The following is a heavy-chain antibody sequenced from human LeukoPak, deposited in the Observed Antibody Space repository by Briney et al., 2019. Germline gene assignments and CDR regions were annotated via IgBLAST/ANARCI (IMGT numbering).Heavy chain of an antibody. CDR3: ARLGLRGFYFFDN. CDR1: GFAFDDHG. CDR2: INYNGRST. Sequence: RPGGSLRLSCAASGFAFDDHGMSWVRQVPGKGLEWVAYINYNGRSTNYLDSVQGRFTISRDNARNSVYLQMNSLEAEDTALYYCARLGLRGFYFFDNWGQGTLVSVSS. J-gene: IGHJ4*02. D-gene: IGHD2-15*01. V-gene: IGHV3-20*04.